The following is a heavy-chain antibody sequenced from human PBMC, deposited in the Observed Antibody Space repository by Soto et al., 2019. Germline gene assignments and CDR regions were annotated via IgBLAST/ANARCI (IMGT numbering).Heavy chain of an antibody. D-gene: IGHD6-13*01. CDR3: TREHSSSWRFDY. Sequence: QVQLVQSGAEVKKPGASVKVSCKASGYTFTSYDINWVRQATVQGPDWMVWINPNSGNTGYAQKFQGRFTRPTHTSISTAYMELSMLRSEDTAVYYCTREHSSSWRFDYWGQGTLVTVSS. CDR2: INPNSGNT. J-gene: IGHJ4*02. CDR1: GYTFTSYD. V-gene: IGHV1-8*01.